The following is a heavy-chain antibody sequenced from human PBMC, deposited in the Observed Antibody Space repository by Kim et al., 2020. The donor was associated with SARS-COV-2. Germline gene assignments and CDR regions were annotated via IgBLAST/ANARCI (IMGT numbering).Heavy chain of an antibody. CDR1: GGSISSGGYY. D-gene: IGHD3-22*01. J-gene: IGHJ4*02. V-gene: IGHV4-31*03. CDR2: IYYSGST. Sequence: SETLSLTCTVSGGSISSGGYYWSWIRQHPGKGLEWIGYIYYSGSTYYNPSLKSRVSISVDTSKNQFSLKLSSVTAADTAVYYCARGTLHYYDSSGYFGYWGQGTLVTVSS. CDR3: ARGTLHYYDSSGYFGY.